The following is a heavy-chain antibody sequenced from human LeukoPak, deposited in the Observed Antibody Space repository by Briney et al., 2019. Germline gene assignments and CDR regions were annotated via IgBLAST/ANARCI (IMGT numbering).Heavy chain of an antibody. CDR1: GGSISSYY. V-gene: IGHV4-59*12. Sequence: SETPSLPCTVPGGSISSYYWSWIREPPGEGLEWIGYIYYNGGTHYKPPPHGSTNYNPSLKSRVTISVDTSKSQFSLKLTSVTAADTAVYYCARDLVEDSSGWYVRYYFDYWGQGTLVTVSS. J-gene: IGHJ4*02. CDR2: IYYNGGTHYKPPPHGST. D-gene: IGHD6-19*01. CDR3: ARDLVEDSSGWYVRYYFDY.